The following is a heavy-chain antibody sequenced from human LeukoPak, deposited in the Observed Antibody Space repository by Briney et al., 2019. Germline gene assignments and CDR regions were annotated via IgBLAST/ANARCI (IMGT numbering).Heavy chain of an antibody. D-gene: IGHD6-13*01. Sequence: PGASLRLSCAASGFTFSSYAMSWVRQAPGKGLAWVSAISGSGGSTYYADSVKGRFTISRDNSKNTLYLQMNSLRAEDTAVYYCAKEIIGSSSWYSPAFDVWGQGTMVTVSS. CDR1: GFTFSSYA. CDR2: ISGSGGST. J-gene: IGHJ3*01. V-gene: IGHV3-23*01. CDR3: AKEIIGSSSWYSPAFDV.